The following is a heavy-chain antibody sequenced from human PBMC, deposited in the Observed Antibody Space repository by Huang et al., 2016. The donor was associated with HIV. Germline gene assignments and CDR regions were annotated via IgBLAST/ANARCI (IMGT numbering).Heavy chain of an antibody. CDR3: AREVMTSFGGPFDP. CDR1: RGSLSGYY. D-gene: IGHD3-16*01. Sequence: QVQLYQWGAGLLRPSETLSLTCAVYRGSLSGYYWSWIRQSPEKGLEWIGEINYSGTINYNASVKSRVTISLDTSKKQLSLKLKSVTAADTAVYYCAREVMTSFGGPFDPWGQGTLVAVSS. CDR2: INYSGTI. V-gene: IGHV4-34*01. J-gene: IGHJ5*02.